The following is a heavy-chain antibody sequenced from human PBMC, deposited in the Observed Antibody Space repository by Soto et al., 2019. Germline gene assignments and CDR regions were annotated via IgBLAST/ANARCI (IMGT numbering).Heavy chain of an antibody. J-gene: IGHJ4*02. CDR3: ARDRERDAWYEDY. Sequence: GGSLRLSCVASGFSFSSYAMSWVRQAPGKGLEWVSVISGRDGSTYYGDSVKGRFTISRDNSKNTLYLQMNSLRAEDTAVYYCARDRERDAWYEDYWGQGTLVTVPQ. CDR1: GFSFSSYA. V-gene: IGHV3-23*02. CDR2: ISGRDGST. D-gene: IGHD6-13*01.